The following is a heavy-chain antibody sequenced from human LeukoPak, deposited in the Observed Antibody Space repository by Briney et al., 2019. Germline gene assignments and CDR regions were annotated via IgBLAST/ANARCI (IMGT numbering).Heavy chain of an antibody. J-gene: IGHJ5*02. CDR2: INPSGGST. Sequence: ASVKVSCKASGYTFTSYYMHWVRQAPGQGLEWTGIINPSGGSTSYAQKFQGRVTMTRDTSTSTVYMELSSLRSEDTAVYYCARRLLVGWFDPWGQGTLVTVSS. D-gene: IGHD2-8*02. CDR1: GYTFTSYY. CDR3: ARRLLVGWFDP. V-gene: IGHV1-46*01.